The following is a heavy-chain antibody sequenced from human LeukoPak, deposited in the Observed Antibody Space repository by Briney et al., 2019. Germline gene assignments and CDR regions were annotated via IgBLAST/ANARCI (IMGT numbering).Heavy chain of an antibody. V-gene: IGHV1-69*13. Sequence: GXSVKVSCKASGGTFSSYAISWVRQAPGQGLEWMGGIIPIFGTANCAQKFQGRVTITADESTSTAYMELSSLRSEDTAVYYCATGKAAPGPWFDPWGQGTLVTVSS. CDR1: GGTFSSYA. J-gene: IGHJ5*02. CDR2: IIPIFGTA. D-gene: IGHD6-13*01. CDR3: ATGKAAPGPWFDP.